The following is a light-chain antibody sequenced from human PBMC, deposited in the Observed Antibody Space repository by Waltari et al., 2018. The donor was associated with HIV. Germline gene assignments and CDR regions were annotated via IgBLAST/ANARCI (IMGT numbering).Light chain of an antibody. Sequence: QSALPQPASVSGSPGQSITISCTGTSSNVGGYNLDSWYQQHQRKAPKLMIYEVSKRPSGVPNRFSGSKSGNTASLTISGLQAEDEADYYCCAYAGSTTYVIFGGGTKLTVL. CDR2: EVS. CDR3: CAYAGSTTYVI. CDR1: SSNVGGYNL. J-gene: IGLJ2*01. V-gene: IGLV2-23*02.